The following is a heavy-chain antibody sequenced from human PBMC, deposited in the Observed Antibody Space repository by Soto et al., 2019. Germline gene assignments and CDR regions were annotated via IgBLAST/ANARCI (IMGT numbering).Heavy chain of an antibody. CDR3: AKARWRWLQLRFPSPPFFDY. D-gene: IGHD5-12*01. V-gene: IGHV3-23*01. Sequence: GGSLRLSCAASGFTFSTYAMNWVRQAPGKGLEWVSGISGSDHGTYYADSVKGRFTISRDNSKNTLYLQMNSLRAEDTAVYYCAKARWRWLQLRFPSPPFFDYWGQGTLVTVSS. CDR2: ISGSDHGT. CDR1: GFTFSTYA. J-gene: IGHJ4*02.